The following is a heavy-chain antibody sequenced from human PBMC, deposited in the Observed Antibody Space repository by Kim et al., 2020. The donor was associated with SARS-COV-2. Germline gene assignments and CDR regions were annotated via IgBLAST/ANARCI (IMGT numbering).Heavy chain of an antibody. Sequence: GGSLRLSCAASGFTFSSYAMHWVRQAPGKGLEGVAVISYDGSNKYYADSVKGRFTISRDNSKNTLYLQMNSLRAEDTAVYYCARGYSGYDYFDYWGQGTLVTVSS. CDR2: ISYDGSNK. V-gene: IGHV3-30*04. J-gene: IGHJ4*02. D-gene: IGHD5-12*01. CDR3: ARGYSGYDYFDY. CDR1: GFTFSSYA.